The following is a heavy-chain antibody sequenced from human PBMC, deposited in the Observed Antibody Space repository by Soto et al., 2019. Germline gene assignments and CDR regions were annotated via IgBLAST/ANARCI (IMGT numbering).Heavy chain of an antibody. J-gene: IGHJ4*02. CDR1: GGSISSGDYY. CDR2: IYYSGST. Sequence: SETLSLTCTVSGGSISSGDYYCSWIRQPPGKGLEWIGYIYYSGSTYYNPSLKSRVTISVDTSKNQFSLKLSSVTAADTAVYYCERDDFWSGYPYWGQGNLVTVSS. V-gene: IGHV4-30-4*01. D-gene: IGHD3-3*01. CDR3: ERDDFWSGYPY.